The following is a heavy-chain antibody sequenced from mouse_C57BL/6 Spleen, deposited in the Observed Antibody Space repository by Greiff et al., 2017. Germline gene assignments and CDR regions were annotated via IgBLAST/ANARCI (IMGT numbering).Heavy chain of an antibody. V-gene: IGHV1-62-2*01. D-gene: IGHD1-1*01. Sequence: QVQLQQSGAELVKPGASVKLSCKASGYTFTEYTIHWVKQRSGQGLEWIGWFYPGSGSIKYNEKFKDKATLTADKSSSTVYMELSRLTSTDSAVYVCERHEDLLYYYGSSAWFAYWGQGTLVTVSA. J-gene: IGHJ3*01. CDR3: ERHEDLLYYYGSSAWFAY. CDR1: GYTFTEYT. CDR2: FYPGSGSI.